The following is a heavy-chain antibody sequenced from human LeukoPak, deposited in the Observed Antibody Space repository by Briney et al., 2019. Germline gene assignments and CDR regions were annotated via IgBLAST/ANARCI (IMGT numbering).Heavy chain of an antibody. CDR1: GGSFSGYY. CDR2: INHSGST. J-gene: IGHJ4*02. Sequence: SETLSLTCAVYGGSFSGYYWSWIRQPPGKGLEWIGEINHSGSTNYNPSLKSRVTISVDTSKNQFFLKLSSVTAADTAVYYCARGLSAIVYWGQGTLVTVSS. V-gene: IGHV4-34*01. CDR3: ARGLSAIVY. D-gene: IGHD2-15*01.